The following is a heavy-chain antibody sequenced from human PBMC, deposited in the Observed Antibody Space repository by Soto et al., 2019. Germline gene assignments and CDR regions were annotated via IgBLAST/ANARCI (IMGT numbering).Heavy chain of an antibody. J-gene: IGHJ6*02. CDR2: ISPSSTYI. Sequence: GGSLRLSCAASGFTFNTYSMNWVRQAPGKGLEWVSSISPSSTYIYYADSVKGRFTVSRDNANKILYLQMKSLRADDTAVYYCARGPRAPPPHDYGMDVWGQGTKVTVSS. CDR3: ARGPRAPPPHDYGMDV. CDR1: GFTFNTYS. V-gene: IGHV3-21*04.